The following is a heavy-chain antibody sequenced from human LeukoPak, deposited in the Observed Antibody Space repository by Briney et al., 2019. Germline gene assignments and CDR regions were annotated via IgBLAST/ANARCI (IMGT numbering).Heavy chain of an antibody. CDR2: INHSGST. V-gene: IGHV4-34*01. J-gene: IGHJ5*02. CDR1: GGSFSGYY. CDR3: ARHARRIWSGYSQQNWFDP. D-gene: IGHD3-3*01. Sequence: SETLSLTCAVYGGSFSGYYWSWIRQPPGKGLEWIGEINHSGSTNYNPSLKSRVTISVDTSKNQFSLKLSSVTAADTAVYYCARHARRIWSGYSQQNWFDPWGQGTLVTVSS.